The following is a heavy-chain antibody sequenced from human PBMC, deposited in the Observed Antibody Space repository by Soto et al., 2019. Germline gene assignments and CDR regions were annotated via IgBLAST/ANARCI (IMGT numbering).Heavy chain of an antibody. Sequence: QVQLVQSGAELQKPGSSVQVSCKTSGGLFSVYSFNWVRQAPGQGLEWMGGVLPITGSTDYAQKFQGRLTITANRSTSILYMELSSLTSDDTANYVCATIRVRGGPLRFEDGGQGTLISVSS. J-gene: IGHJ4*01. V-gene: IGHV1-69*06. CDR3: ATIRVRGGPLRFED. D-gene: IGHD2-21*02. CDR2: VLPITGST. CDR1: GGLFSVYS.